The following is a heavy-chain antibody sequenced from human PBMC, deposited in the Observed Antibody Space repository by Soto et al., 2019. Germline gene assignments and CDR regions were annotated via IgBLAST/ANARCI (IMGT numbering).Heavy chain of an antibody. CDR2: FYYSGST. Sequence: QLQLQESGPGLVKPSETLSLTCSVSGGSLSSGPYSWGWIRQPPGKGLEWIGTFYYSGSTHYNPSLASRVTISVDTSKNQFSLKVTSVTAADTAIYYCARLGGYCSSTSCYGYYGMDVWGQGTTVTVSS. CDR1: GGSLSSGPYS. CDR3: ARLGGYCSSTSCYGYYGMDV. D-gene: IGHD2-2*01. J-gene: IGHJ6*02. V-gene: IGHV4-39*01.